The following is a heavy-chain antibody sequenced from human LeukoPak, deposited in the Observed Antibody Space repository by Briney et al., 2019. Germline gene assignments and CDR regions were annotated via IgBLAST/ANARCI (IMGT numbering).Heavy chain of an antibody. CDR3: ARGAMATDY. CDR2: INHSGST. V-gene: IGHV4-34*01. D-gene: IGHD5-24*01. CDR1: GGSFSGYY. J-gene: IGHJ4*02. Sequence: PSETLSLTCAVYGGSFSGYYWSWIRQPPGKGLEWIGEINHSGSTNYNPSLKSRVTISVDTSKNQFSLELSSVTAADTAVHYCARGAMATDYWGQGTLVTASS.